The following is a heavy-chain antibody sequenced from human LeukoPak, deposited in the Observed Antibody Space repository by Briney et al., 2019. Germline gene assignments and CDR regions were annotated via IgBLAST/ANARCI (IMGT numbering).Heavy chain of an antibody. V-gene: IGHV4-4*07. CDR1: GDSISRYY. CDR3: ARDYYGSGSHDY. Sequence: SETLSLTCTVSGDSISRYYWSWIRQPAGKGLEWIGRVYTSGSTNYNPSLKSRVTMSVDTSKNQFSLKLSSVTAADTAVYYCARDYYGSGSHDYWGQGTLVTVSS. D-gene: IGHD3-10*01. J-gene: IGHJ4*02. CDR2: VYTSGST.